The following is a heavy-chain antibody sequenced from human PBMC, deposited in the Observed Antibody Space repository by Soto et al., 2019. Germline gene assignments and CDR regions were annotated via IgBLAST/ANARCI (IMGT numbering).Heavy chain of an antibody. V-gene: IGHV3-30*18. CDR2: VGHDGSAQ. Sequence: QVQLVESGGGVVQPGRSLRLSCAASGFSFSSYGMHWVRQAPGKGLEWVTVVGHDGSAQEYADSVKGRFTISRDNSKNTLYLQMDSLRGEDTAVYYCAKEFLPIPMVYWYFDLWGRGTLVTVSS. J-gene: IGHJ2*01. CDR1: GFSFSSYG. D-gene: IGHD3-10*01. CDR3: AKEFLPIPMVYWYFDL.